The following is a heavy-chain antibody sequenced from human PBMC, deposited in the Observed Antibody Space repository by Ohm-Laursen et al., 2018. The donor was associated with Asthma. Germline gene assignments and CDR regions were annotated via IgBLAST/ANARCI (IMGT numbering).Heavy chain of an antibody. Sequence: GSLRLSCAASGFTFTTFWMHWVRQAPGKGLEWVSFIGSSSSSTTIYYADSVKGRFTISRNNAKNSLYLQMNSLRDEDTAVYYCARDAGGHYGSYFDYWGQGTLVTVSS. J-gene: IGHJ4*02. CDR2: IGSSSSSTTI. V-gene: IGHV3-48*02. D-gene: IGHD4-17*01. CDR3: ARDAGGHYGSYFDY. CDR1: GFTFTTFW.